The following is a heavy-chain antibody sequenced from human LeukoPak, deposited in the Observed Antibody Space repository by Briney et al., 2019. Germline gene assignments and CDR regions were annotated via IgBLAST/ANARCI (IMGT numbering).Heavy chain of an antibody. CDR1: GGSVSSRDFY. Sequence: SQTLSLTCTVSGGSVSSRDFYWSWIRQPPGKGLEWTGYIYSTGSTYYNPSLKSRVAISIDTSNNQFSVKLSSVTAADTAVYFCARDYASAYYYDSTSYPYGMDVWGQGTTVTVSS. CDR2: IYSTGST. V-gene: IGHV4-30-4*01. D-gene: IGHD3-22*01. CDR3: ARDYASAYYYDSTSYPYGMDV. J-gene: IGHJ6*02.